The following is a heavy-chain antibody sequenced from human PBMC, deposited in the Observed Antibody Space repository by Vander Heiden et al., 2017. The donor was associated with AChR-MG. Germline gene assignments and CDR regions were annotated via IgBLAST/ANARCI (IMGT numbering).Heavy chain of an antibody. CDR2: ISGSGGST. Sequence: EVQLLESGGGLVQPGGSLRLSCAASGFTFGSYAMSWVRQAPGKGLEWVSAISGSGGSTYYADSVKGRFTISRDNSKNTLYLQMNSLRAEDTAVYYCAKWGIAVAGSGEGWFDPWGQGTLVTVSS. CDR1: GFTFGSYA. J-gene: IGHJ5*02. V-gene: IGHV3-23*01. D-gene: IGHD6-19*01. CDR3: AKWGIAVAGSGEGWFDP.